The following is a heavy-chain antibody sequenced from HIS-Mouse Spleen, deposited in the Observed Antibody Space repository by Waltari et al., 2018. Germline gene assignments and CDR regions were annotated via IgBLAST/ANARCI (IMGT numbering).Heavy chain of an antibody. D-gene: IGHD2-8*01. CDR3: AKGGLMVYAIGDY. V-gene: IGHV3-33*06. Sequence: QVQLVESGGGVVQPGRSLRLSCAGSVFPFSRYGLHWVRQAPGKVLEWVAVIWYDGSNKYYADSVKGRFTISRDNSKNTLYLQMNSLRAEDTAVYYCAKGGLMVYAIGDYWGQGTLVTVSS. CDR2: IWYDGSNK. J-gene: IGHJ4*02. CDR1: VFPFSRYG.